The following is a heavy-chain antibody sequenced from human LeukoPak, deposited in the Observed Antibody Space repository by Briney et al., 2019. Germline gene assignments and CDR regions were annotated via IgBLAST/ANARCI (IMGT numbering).Heavy chain of an antibody. CDR1: GGSFSSHY. CDR3: ARGLRQGSAWSWGPKEKSYQYMDV. J-gene: IGHJ6*04. CDR2: INPRGST. V-gene: IGHV4-34*01. Sequence: PSEALSLTCGVSGGSFSSHYWTWIRQPPGKGLEWIGEINPRGSTNYNPSLESRVTVSADTSRNQLSLSLTSVTAADSAVYFCARGLRQGSAWSWGPKEKSYQYMDVWGTGTTVIVSS. D-gene: IGHD6-19*01.